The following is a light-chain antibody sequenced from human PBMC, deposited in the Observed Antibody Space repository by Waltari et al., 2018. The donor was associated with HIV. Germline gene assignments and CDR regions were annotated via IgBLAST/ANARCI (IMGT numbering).Light chain of an antibody. CDR1: QEIGSY. Sequence: DIRMTQSPLNLSAYVGDRVTITCRASQEIGSYLNWYIHKPVTAPRLLIFAASSLQFGVPSRFGGGRSGTDFLLSIFSLQREDFANYDCQQGYISHAPFGQRAKVE. CDR3: QQGYISHAP. J-gene: IGKJ2*01. V-gene: IGKV1-39*01. CDR2: AAS.